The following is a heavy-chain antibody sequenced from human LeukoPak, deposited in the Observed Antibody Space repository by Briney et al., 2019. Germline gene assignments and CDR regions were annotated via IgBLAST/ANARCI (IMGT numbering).Heavy chain of an antibody. J-gene: IGHJ3*02. D-gene: IGHD4-17*01. Sequence: GGSLRLSCAASGFTFNNYWMSRVRQAPGKGLQWVANIKSDGSERFYVDSVKGRFSISRDNTKKSLYLRMNSLRGEDAGGYYCGRGDFSENGDYVDAFDIWGRGTMVIVSS. CDR2: IKSDGSER. V-gene: IGHV3-7*01. CDR3: GRGDFSENGDYVDAFDI. CDR1: GFTFNNYW.